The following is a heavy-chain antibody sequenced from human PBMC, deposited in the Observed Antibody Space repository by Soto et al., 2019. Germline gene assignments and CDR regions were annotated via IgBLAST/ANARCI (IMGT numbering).Heavy chain of an antibody. Sequence: SETLSLTCAVYGGSFNGYYWSWIRQPPGKGLEWIGEINHSGVTNYKPSLKRRVTISVDTSKNQFSLQLRSVTAADTALYYCARFSGSYYYAMDVWGQGSTVTVSS. D-gene: IGHD6-19*01. J-gene: IGHJ6*02. CDR3: ARFSGSYYYAMDV. V-gene: IGHV4-34*01. CDR1: GGSFNGYY. CDR2: INHSGVT.